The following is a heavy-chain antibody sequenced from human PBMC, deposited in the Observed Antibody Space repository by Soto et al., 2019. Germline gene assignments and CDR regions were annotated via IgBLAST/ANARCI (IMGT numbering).Heavy chain of an antibody. CDR1: GFTFSSYA. J-gene: IGHJ6*02. V-gene: IGHV3-30-3*01. CDR2: ISYDGSNK. D-gene: IGHD4-17*01. CDR3: ATNPEGLRWSSYYYYYGMEV. Sequence: QVQLVESGGGVVQPGRSLRLSCAASGFTFSSYAMHWVRQAPGKGLEWVAVISYDGSNKYYADSVKGRFTISRDNSKNTLYLQMNSMRAEDTAVYYCATNPEGLRWSSYYYYYGMEVWGQGTTVTVSS.